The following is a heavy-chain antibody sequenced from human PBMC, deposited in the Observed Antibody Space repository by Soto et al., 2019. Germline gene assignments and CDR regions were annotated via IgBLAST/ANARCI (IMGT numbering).Heavy chain of an antibody. CDR1: GVSVSSGSYY. D-gene: IGHD3-10*01. V-gene: IGHV4-61*01. CDR2: IYYSGST. CDR3: ARDPTYGSGSYYSHDYYGMDV. J-gene: IGHJ6*02. Sequence: SETLSLTWTVSGVSVSSGSYYWIWIRQPPGKGLEWIGYIYYSGSTNYNPSLKSRVTISVDTSKNQFSLKLSSVTAADTAVYYCARDPTYGSGSYYSHDYYGMDVGVQGTTVTVPS.